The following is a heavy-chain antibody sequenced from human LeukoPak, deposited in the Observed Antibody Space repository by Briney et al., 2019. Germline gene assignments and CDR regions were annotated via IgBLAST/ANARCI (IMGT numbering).Heavy chain of an antibody. CDR3: AKVRRSGGSCLDY. D-gene: IGHD2-15*01. CDR2: INPNSGGT. V-gene: IGHV1-2*02. Sequence: GASVKVSCKASGYTFTGYYMHWVRQAPGQGLEWMGWINPNSGGTNYAQKFQGRVTMTRDTSISTAYMELSRLRSDDTAVYYCAKVRRSGGSCLDYWGQGTLVTVSS. J-gene: IGHJ4*02. CDR1: GYTFTGYY.